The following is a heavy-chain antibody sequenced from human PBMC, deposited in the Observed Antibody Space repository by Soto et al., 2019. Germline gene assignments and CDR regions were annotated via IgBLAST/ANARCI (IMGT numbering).Heavy chain of an antibody. V-gene: IGHV4-59*01. J-gene: IGHJ6*01. Sequence: ETLSLTCTVSGGSISRYYWSWIRQPPGKGLEWIGYIYYSGSTNYNPSLKSRVTISVDTSKNQFSLKLSSVTAADTAVYYCXXXXXXXXGXXXYSLXXDYXGQGXTXXVXS. CDR1: GGSISRYY. CDR2: IYYSGST. CDR3: XXXXXXXXGXXXYSLXXDY. D-gene: IGHD2-15*01.